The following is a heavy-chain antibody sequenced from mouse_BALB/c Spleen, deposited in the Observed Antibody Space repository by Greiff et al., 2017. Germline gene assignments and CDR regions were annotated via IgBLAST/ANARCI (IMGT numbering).Heavy chain of an antibody. Sequence: DVKLVESGGGLVQPGGSRKLSCAASGFTFSSFGMHWVRQAPEKGLEWVAYISSGSSTIYYADTVKGRFTISRDNPKNTLFLQMTSLRSEDTAMYYCARPGGGYFDYWGQGTTLTVSS. D-gene: IGHD1-1*02. CDR2: ISSGSSTI. CDR1: GFTFSSFG. J-gene: IGHJ2*01. CDR3: ARPGGGYFDY. V-gene: IGHV5-17*02.